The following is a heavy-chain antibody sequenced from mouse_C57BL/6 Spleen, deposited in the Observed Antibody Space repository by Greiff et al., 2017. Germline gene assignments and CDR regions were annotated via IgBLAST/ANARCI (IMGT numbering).Heavy chain of an antibody. Sequence: VVKPGASVKISCKASGYTFTDYYINWVKQRPGQGLEWIGWIYPGSGNTKYNEKFKGKATLTVDTSSSTAYMQLSSLTSEDSAVYFCARGRGSLHFDYWGQGTTLTVSS. CDR3: ARGRGSLHFDY. D-gene: IGHD1-1*02. V-gene: IGHV1-84*01. CDR1: GYTFTDYY. CDR2: IYPGSGNT. J-gene: IGHJ2*01.